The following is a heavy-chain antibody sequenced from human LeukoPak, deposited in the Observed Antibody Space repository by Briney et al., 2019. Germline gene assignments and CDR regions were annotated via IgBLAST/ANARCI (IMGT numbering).Heavy chain of an antibody. J-gene: IGHJ3*02. Sequence: PSETLSLTCTVSGGSISSSSYYWGWIRQPPGKGLEWIGSIYYSGSTNYNPSLKSRVTISVDTSKNQFSLKVSSLTAADTAVYYCARGGGNFDIWGQGTMVTVSS. CDR3: ARGGGNFDI. CDR1: GGSISSSSYY. CDR2: IYYSGST. V-gene: IGHV4-39*07. D-gene: IGHD6-25*01.